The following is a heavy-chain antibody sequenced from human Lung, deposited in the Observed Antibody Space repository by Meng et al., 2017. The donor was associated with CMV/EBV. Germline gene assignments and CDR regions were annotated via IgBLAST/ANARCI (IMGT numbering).Heavy chain of an antibody. Sequence: GGSLRLSCAASGFTFSSTWMHWVRQAPGKGLVWVSRINSVGSSTIYADSVKGRFTIFIDNAKNTLYLQMNSLRSEDTAVYYCAREPYDYDSSLDYWGQGTLVTVSS. CDR2: INSVGSST. CDR1: GFTFSSTW. D-gene: IGHD3-22*01. CDR3: AREPYDYDSSLDY. J-gene: IGHJ4*02. V-gene: IGHV3-74*01.